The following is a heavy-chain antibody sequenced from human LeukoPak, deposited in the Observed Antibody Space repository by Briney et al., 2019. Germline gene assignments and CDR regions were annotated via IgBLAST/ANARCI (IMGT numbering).Heavy chain of an antibody. Sequence: GGSLTLSCAGSGFTFSSYAMSWVRQAPGQGLEWVSVISDSGDYTSYADSVRGRFTISRDNSRNTLYLQMISLRPEDTAVYYCAKDTPLGKYCTNGVFPPFDYWGQGPLVTVSS. V-gene: IGHV3-23*01. D-gene: IGHD2-8*01. CDR3: AKDTPLGKYCTNGVFPPFDY. J-gene: IGHJ4*02. CDR2: ISDSGDYT. CDR1: GFTFSSYA.